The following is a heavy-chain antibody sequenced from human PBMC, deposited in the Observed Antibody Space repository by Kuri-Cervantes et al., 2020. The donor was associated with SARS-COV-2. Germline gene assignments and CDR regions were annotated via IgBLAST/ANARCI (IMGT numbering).Heavy chain of an antibody. CDR1: GGSFSGYY. J-gene: IGHJ4*02. CDR3: ARQDSGSPAPYFDY. V-gene: IGHV4-34*01. Sequence: ESLKISCAVYGGSFSGYYWSWIRQPPGKGLEWIGEINHSGSTNYNPSLKSRVTISVDTSKNQFSLKLSSVTAADTAVYYCARQDSGSPAPYFDYWGQGTLVTVSS. CDR2: INHSGST. D-gene: IGHD1-26*01.